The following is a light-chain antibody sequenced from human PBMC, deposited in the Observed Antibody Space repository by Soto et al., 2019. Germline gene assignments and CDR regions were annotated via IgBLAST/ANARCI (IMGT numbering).Light chain of an antibody. CDR3: QHYNSYSEA. V-gene: IGKV1-5*03. Sequence: IQMTQSPSTLSGSVGDRVTITCRASQTISSGLAWYQQKPGKAPKLLIYKASTLKSGVPSRFSGSGSGTEFTLTISSLQPDDFATYYCQHYNSYSEAFGQGTKVDIK. J-gene: IGKJ1*01. CDR1: QTISSG. CDR2: KAS.